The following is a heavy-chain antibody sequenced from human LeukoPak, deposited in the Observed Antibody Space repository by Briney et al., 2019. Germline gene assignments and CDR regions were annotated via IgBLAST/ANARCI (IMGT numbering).Heavy chain of an antibody. CDR1: GGSISSYY. CDR3: ARRPYGDYFDY. J-gene: IGHJ4*02. V-gene: IGHV4-59*01. CDR2: IYYSGST. Sequence: PSETLSLTCTVSGGSISSYYWSWIRQPPGKGLEWIGYIYYSGSTNYNPSLKSRVAISVDTSKNQFSLKLSSVTAADTAVYYCARRPYGDYFDYWGQGTLVTVYS. D-gene: IGHD4-17*01.